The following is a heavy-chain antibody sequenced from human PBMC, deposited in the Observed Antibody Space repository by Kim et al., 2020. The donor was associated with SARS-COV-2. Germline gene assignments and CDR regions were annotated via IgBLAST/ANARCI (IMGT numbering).Heavy chain of an antibody. J-gene: IGHJ6*02. CDR2: IYPGDSDT. CDR1: GYSFTSYW. V-gene: IGHV5-51*01. D-gene: IGHD1-1*01. Sequence: GESLKISCKGSGYSFTSYWIGWVRQMPGKGLEWMGIIYPGDSDTRYSPSFQGQVTISADKSISTAYLQWSSLKASDTAMYYCASRISPAPGNWNDHRKNYYYYYGMDVWGQGTTVTVSS. CDR3: ASRISPAPGNWNDHRKNYYYYYGMDV.